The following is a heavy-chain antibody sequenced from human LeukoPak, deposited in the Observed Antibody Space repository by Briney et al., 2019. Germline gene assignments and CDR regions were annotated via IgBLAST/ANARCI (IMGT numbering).Heavy chain of an antibody. Sequence: SQTLSLTCTVSSGSISSGSYFWSWIRQPAGKGLEWIGRIYTSGSTNYNPSLKSRVTISVDTSKNQFSLKLSSVTAADTAVYYCARESGSDWFDPWGQGTLVTVSS. J-gene: IGHJ5*02. CDR2: IYTSGST. CDR3: ARESGSDWFDP. CDR1: SGSISSGSYF. D-gene: IGHD1-26*01. V-gene: IGHV4-61*02.